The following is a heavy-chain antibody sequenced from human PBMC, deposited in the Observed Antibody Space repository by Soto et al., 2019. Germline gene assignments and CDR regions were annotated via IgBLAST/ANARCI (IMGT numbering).Heavy chain of an antibody. D-gene: IGHD1-26*01. CDR3: ARDLAKGGGSAGFDY. CDR1: GYTFTVYY. J-gene: IGHJ4*02. Sequence: QVQLVQSGAEVKKPGASVNVSCKASGYTFTVYYMHWVRQAPGQGLEWMGWINPKSGGTMYPQKFQGRVTMTWDTSISTAYMALTRLRSDVTSVDYCARDLAKGGGSAGFDYWGQGTLVTVSS. CDR2: INPKSGGT. V-gene: IGHV1-2*02.